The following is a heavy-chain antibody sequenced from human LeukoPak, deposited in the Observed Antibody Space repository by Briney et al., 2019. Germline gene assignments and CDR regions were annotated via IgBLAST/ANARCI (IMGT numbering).Heavy chain of an antibody. CDR3: ARVRSLKRIVGAVRGGYYFDY. V-gene: IGHV1-2*02. CDR1: GYTFTGYY. CDR2: INPNSGGT. J-gene: IGHJ4*02. D-gene: IGHD1-26*01. Sequence: GASVKVSCKASGYTFTGYYMHWVRQAPGQGLEWMGWINPNSGGTNYAQKFQGRVTMTRDTSISTAYMELSRLRSDDTAVYYCARVRSLKRIVGAVRGGYYFDYWGQGTLVTVSS.